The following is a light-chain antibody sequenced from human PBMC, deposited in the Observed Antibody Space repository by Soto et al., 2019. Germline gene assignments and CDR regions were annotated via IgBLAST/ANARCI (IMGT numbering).Light chain of an antibody. CDR3: QQHNNWPPLT. CDR1: QSVSSS. J-gene: IGKJ4*01. Sequence: EIVMTQSPATLSVSPGDRTTVSCRASQSVSSSLAWYQQIPGQAPRLLIYDASTRATGIPARFGGSGSGTEFTPTISSLQSEDFAVYYCQQHNNWPPLTFGGGTKVELK. CDR2: DAS. V-gene: IGKV3-15*01.